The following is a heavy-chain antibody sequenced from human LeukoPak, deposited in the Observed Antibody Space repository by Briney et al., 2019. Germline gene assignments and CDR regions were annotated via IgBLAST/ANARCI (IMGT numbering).Heavy chain of an antibody. V-gene: IGHV1-69*05. Sequence: ASVKVSCKASGGTFSSYAISWVRQAPGQGLEWMGGIIPIFGTANYAQKFQGRVTITTDESTSTAYMELSSLRSEDTAVYYCARVPIVVVPAAMTYYYMDVWGNGTTVTVSS. D-gene: IGHD2-2*01. CDR1: GGTFSSYA. CDR3: ARVPIVVVPAAMTYYYMDV. CDR2: IIPIFGTA. J-gene: IGHJ6*03.